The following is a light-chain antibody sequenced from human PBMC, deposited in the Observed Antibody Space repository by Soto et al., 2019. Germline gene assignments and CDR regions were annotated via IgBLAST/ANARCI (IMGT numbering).Light chain of an antibody. V-gene: IGLV2-14*03. J-gene: IGLJ1*01. CDR1: SSDVGGYNS. CDR3: SSYTSSSTYV. Sequence: SALTQPASVSGSPGQSITLSCTGTSSDVGGYNSVSWYQQHPGKAPKLMIYNVSNRPSGISDRFSGSRSGNTASLTISGLQAEDEADYYCSSYTSSSTYVFGTGTKLTVL. CDR2: NVS.